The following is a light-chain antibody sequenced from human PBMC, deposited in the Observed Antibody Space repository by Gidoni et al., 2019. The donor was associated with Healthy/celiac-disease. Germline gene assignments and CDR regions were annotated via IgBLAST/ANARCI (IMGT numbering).Light chain of an antibody. Sequence: DIVMTQSPASLTVSLGERATINCKSSQSVLYSSNNKNYLAWYQQKPGQPPKLLIYWASARESGVPDRFSGSGSGTDFTLTISSLQGEDVAVYYCQQYYSSLHTFGQGTKLEIK. CDR2: WAS. CDR1: QSVLYSSNNKNY. CDR3: QQYYSSLHT. V-gene: IGKV4-1*01. J-gene: IGKJ2*01.